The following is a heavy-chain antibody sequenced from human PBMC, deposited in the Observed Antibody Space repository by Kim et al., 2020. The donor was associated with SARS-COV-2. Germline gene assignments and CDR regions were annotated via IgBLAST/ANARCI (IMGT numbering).Heavy chain of an antibody. J-gene: IGHJ4*02. Sequence: SPSFQGQVTISADKAISTAYLQWSSLKASDTAMYYCARHFSLYGDYLDYWGQGTLVTVSS. V-gene: IGHV5-51*01. D-gene: IGHD4-17*01. CDR3: ARHFSLYGDYLDY.